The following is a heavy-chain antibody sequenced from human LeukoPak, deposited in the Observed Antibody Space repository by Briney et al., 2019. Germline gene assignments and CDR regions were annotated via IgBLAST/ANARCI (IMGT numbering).Heavy chain of an antibody. CDR3: AKVATKVVTASYFDY. V-gene: IGHV3-23*01. D-gene: IGHD2-21*02. CDR2: ISGSGGST. CDR1: GFTFNNYP. Sequence: GGSLRLSCAASGFTFNNYPMSWVRQAPGKGLEWVSAISGSGGSTYYADSVKGRFTISRDNSKNTLYLQMNSLRAEDTAVYYCAKVATKVVTASYFDYWGQGTLVTVSS. J-gene: IGHJ4*02.